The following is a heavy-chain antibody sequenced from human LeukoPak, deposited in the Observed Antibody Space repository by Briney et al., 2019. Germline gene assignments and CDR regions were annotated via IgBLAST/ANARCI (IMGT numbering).Heavy chain of an antibody. Sequence: QTGGSLRLSCAASGFTFSSYAMHWVRQAPGKGLEWVAVISYDGSNKYYADSVKGRFTISRDNSKNTLYLQMNSLRAEDTAVYYCARFYGGNSEYFQHWGQGTLVTVSS. D-gene: IGHD4-23*01. J-gene: IGHJ1*01. CDR1: GFTFSSYA. CDR2: ISYDGSNK. CDR3: ARFYGGNSEYFQH. V-gene: IGHV3-30*14.